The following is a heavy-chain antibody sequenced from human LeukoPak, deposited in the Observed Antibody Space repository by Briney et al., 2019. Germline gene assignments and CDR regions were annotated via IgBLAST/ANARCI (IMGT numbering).Heavy chain of an antibody. CDR2: IYPGDPDT. CDR1: GYSFTSYW. Sequence: GESLKISCKGSGYSFTSYWIGWVRQMPGKGLEWMGIIYPGDPDTRYSPSFQGQVTISADKSISTAYLQWSSLKASDTAMYYCARQEYSYGLNYYYYGMDVWGQGTTVTVSS. D-gene: IGHD5-18*01. J-gene: IGHJ6*02. CDR3: ARQEYSYGLNYYYYGMDV. V-gene: IGHV5-51*01.